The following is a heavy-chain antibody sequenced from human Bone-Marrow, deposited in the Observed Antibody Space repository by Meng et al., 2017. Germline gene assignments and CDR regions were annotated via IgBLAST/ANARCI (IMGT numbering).Heavy chain of an antibody. D-gene: IGHD3-3*01. CDR1: GFTFSSYT. CDR2: ISYDGNNK. J-gene: IGHJ3*02. Sequence: GGSLRLSCAVSGFTFSSYTMHWVGQAPGKGLEWVAIISYDGNNKYYGDSVKGRFTISRVNSNNTLYLQVKSLRPEDTAVYYCARDSLEWLWVDDAFDIWGQGTMVTVSS. V-gene: IGHV3-30*01. CDR3: ARDSLEWLWVDDAFDI.